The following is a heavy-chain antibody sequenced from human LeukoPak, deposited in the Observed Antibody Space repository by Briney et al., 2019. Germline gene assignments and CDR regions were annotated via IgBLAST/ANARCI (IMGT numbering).Heavy chain of an antibody. J-gene: IGHJ4*02. CDR3: ARLTEITMVRGVIRALFDY. D-gene: IGHD3-10*01. CDR2: IYWDDDK. CDR1: GFSLSTSGVG. V-gene: IGHV2-5*02. Sequence: SGPTLVKPTQTLTLTCTFSGFSLSTSGVGVGWIRQPPGKALDWLALIYWDDDKRYSPSLKSRLTITKDTSKNQVVLTMTNMDPVDTATYYCARLTEITMVRGVIRALFDYWGQGTLVTVSS.